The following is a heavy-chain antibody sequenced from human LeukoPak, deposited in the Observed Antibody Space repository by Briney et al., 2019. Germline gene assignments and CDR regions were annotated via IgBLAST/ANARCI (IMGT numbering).Heavy chain of an antibody. D-gene: IGHD5-18*01. CDR1: GYSLTELS. CDR3: ATDRRYGSAFDI. V-gene: IGHV1-24*01. J-gene: IGHJ3*02. CDR2: FDPEDGET. Sequence: ASVKVSCTVSGYSLTELSIHWVRQAPGKGLEWMGGFDPEDGETIYAQKFQGRVTMTEDTSTDTAYMELSSLRSEDTAVYYCATDRRYGSAFDIWGQGTMVTVSS.